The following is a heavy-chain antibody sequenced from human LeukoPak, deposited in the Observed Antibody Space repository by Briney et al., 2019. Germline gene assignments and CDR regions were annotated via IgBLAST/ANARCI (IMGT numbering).Heavy chain of an antibody. D-gene: IGHD2/OR15-2a*01. V-gene: IGHV3-48*01. CDR1: GFTFSDYN. CDR2: MSRSGDII. CDR3: ARDNWAGIVFYFDF. J-gene: IGHJ4*02. Sequence: SGGSLRLSCAASGFTFSDYNMNWVRQVPGKGLESVSYMSRSGDIIYYADSVKGRFTISRDNAKNSLYLQMNSLRAEDTAVYYCARDNWAGIVFYFDFWGQGILVTVPS.